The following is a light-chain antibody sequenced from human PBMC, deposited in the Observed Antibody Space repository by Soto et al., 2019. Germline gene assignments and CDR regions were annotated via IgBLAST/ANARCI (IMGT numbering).Light chain of an antibody. V-gene: IGLV1-44*01. CDR2: SNN. CDR3: EAWDDSLNGPEYV. J-gene: IGLJ1*01. Sequence: QSVLTQPPSASGTPGQRVTISCSGSSSNIGSNTVNWYQQLPGAAPNLLIYSNNQRPSGVPDRFSGSKSGTSASLAISGLQSEDEADYYCEAWDDSLNGPEYVFGTGTKGTVL. CDR1: SSNIGSNT.